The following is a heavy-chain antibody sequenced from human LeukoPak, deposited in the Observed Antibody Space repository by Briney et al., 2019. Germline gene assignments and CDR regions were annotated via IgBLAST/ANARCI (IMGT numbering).Heavy chain of an antibody. J-gene: IGHJ4*02. CDR2: INHSGST. D-gene: IGHD3-22*01. CDR3: ARHLFGSGYYPDY. Sequence: SETLSLTCAVYGGSFSGYYWSWIRQPPGKGLEWIGEINHSGSTNYNPSLKSRVTISVDTSKNQFSLKLTSVTATDTAVYYCARHLFGSGYYPDYWGQGTLVTVSS. CDR1: GGSFSGYY. V-gene: IGHV4-34*01.